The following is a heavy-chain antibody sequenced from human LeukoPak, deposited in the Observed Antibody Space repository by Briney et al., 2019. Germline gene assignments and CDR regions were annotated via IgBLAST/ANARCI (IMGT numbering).Heavy chain of an antibody. CDR1: GYSISSGYY. V-gene: IGHV4-38-2*02. J-gene: IGHJ3*02. Sequence: SETLSLTCTVSGYSISSGYYWGWIRQPPGKGLEWIGSIYHSGSTYYNPSLRSRVTMSVDTSKNQFSLKLSSVTAADTAVYYCARDDPLSSGWYPPGAFDIWGQGTMVTVSS. CDR3: ARDDPLSSGWYPPGAFDI. CDR2: IYHSGST. D-gene: IGHD6-19*01.